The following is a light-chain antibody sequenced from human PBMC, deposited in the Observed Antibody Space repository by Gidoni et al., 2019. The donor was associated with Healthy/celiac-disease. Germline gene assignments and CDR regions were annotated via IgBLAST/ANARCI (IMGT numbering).Light chain of an antibody. V-gene: IGKV3D-20*01. J-gene: IGKJ2*01. CDR1: QSVSSSY. CDR2: DAS. CDR3: QQHGSSPMYT. Sequence: EIVLTQSPPTLSLSPGERATLSCGASQSVSSSYLAWYQQKTGLAPSLLIYDASSRRTGIPDRCSGSGSWTEFTITIIRMEPEEFAVDYCQQHGSSPMYTFGQXTKLEIK.